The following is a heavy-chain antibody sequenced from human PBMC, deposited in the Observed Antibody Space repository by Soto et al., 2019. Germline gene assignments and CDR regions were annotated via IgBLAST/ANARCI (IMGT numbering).Heavy chain of an antibody. D-gene: IGHD3-10*01. CDR1: GYTFTSYG. Sequence: ASVKVSCKASGYTFTSYGLSWVRQAPGQGLEWMGWISAYNGNTNYAQKLQGRVTMTTDTSTSTAYMELRSLRSDDTAVYYCARDYYGSGSYSTKDNWFDPWGQGTLVTVSS. CDR2: ISAYNGNT. V-gene: IGHV1-18*01. J-gene: IGHJ5*02. CDR3: ARDYYGSGSYSTKDNWFDP.